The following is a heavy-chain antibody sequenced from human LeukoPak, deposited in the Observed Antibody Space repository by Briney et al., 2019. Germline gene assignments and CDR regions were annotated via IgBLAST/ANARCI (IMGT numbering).Heavy chain of an antibody. CDR1: GYTFTSYG. D-gene: IGHD5-12*01. CDR2: ISAHNGNT. Sequence: ASVKVSCKASGYTFTSYGISWVRQAPGQGLEWMGWISAHNGNTNYAQKLQGRVTMTTDTSTSTAHMELRSLRSDDTAVYYCARDFRWLRSLNFDYWGQGTLVTVSS. J-gene: IGHJ4*02. CDR3: ARDFRWLRSLNFDY. V-gene: IGHV1-18*01.